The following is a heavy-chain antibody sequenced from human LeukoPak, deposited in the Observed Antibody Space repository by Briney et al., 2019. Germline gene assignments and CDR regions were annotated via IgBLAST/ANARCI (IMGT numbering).Heavy chain of an antibody. CDR1: GGSISSSSYY. CDR3: AGGNDFWSGSSDY. V-gene: IGHV4-39*07. Sequence: PSETLSLTCTVSGGSISSSSYYWGWIRQPPGKGLEWIGSIYYSGSTYYNPSLKSRVTISVDTSKNQFSLKLSSVTAADTAVYYCAGGNDFWSGSSDYWGQGTLVTVSS. CDR2: IYYSGST. J-gene: IGHJ4*02. D-gene: IGHD3-3*01.